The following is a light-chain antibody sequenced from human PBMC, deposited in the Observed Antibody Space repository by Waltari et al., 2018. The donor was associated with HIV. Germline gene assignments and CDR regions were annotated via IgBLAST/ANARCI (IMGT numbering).Light chain of an antibody. Sequence: QSVLTQPPSASGTPGQRVTISCSGSSSNIAHANVYWYQQLTGAAPRLLIYKDTQRPSGVPDRFTGSKSGTSASLAISGLRSEDEADYYCVGWDSRLSGYVFGSGTKVTVL. CDR3: VGWDSRLSGYV. V-gene: IGLV1-47*01. J-gene: IGLJ1*01. CDR1: SSNIAHAN. CDR2: KDT.